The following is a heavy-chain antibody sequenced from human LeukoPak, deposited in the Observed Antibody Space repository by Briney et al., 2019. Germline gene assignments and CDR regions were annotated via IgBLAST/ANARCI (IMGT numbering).Heavy chain of an antibody. CDR1: GFTFSDYY. J-gene: IGHJ6*03. Sequence: GGSLRLSCAASGFTFSDYYMSWIRQAPGKGLEWVSYISSSGSTIYYADSVKGRFTISRDNAKNSLYLQMNSLRAEDTAVYYCASRRLGYCSSTSCYEDYYYYMDVWGKGTTVTVSS. CDR3: ASRRLGYCSSTSCYEDYYYYMDV. V-gene: IGHV3-11*04. D-gene: IGHD2-2*01. CDR2: ISSSGSTI.